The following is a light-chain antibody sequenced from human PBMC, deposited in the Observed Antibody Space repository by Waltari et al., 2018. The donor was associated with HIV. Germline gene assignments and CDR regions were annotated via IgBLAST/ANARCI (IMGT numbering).Light chain of an antibody. V-gene: IGKV1-5*03. CDR3: QQYDSYSYT. CDR1: QSVRYW. CDR2: KAS. J-gene: IGKJ2*01. Sequence: DIRMTQSPSTLSASVGDRVTITCRASQSVRYWLAWYQQKAGEAPKLLIYKASSLGSGVPSRFSGSGSGTEFTLTISSLQPHDSAVYYCQQYDSYSYTFGQGTKLEIK.